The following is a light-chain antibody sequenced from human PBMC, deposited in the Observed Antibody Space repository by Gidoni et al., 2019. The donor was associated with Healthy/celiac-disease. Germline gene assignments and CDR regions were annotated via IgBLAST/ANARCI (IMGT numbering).Light chain of an antibody. V-gene: IGKV3-20*01. Sequence: EIVLTQSPGTLSLSPGERATLSCRASQSVGSSLTWSQQKPGQAPRLLIYDASSRATGIPNRFSGSGSGTDFTLTISRLEPEDFAVYYCQQYGSSPRTFXXXTKVEIK. CDR2: DAS. CDR3: QQYGSSPRT. J-gene: IGKJ1*01. CDR1: QSVGSS.